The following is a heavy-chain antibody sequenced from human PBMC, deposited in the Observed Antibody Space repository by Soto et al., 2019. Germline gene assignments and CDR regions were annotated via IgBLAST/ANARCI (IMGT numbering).Heavy chain of an antibody. CDR3: TTADHGGRQDDAFDI. D-gene: IGHD1-1*01. Sequence: EVQLVESGGGLVKPGGSLRLSCAASGFTFSTAWMSWVRQAPGKGLEWVGRIKSKPDGGTTDYAAPVKGRFTISRDDSKNTLYLQMNSLKTEDTAVYYCTTADHGGRQDDAFDIWGQGTMVTVSS. CDR1: GFTFSTAW. V-gene: IGHV3-15*01. CDR2: IKSKPDGGTT. J-gene: IGHJ3*02.